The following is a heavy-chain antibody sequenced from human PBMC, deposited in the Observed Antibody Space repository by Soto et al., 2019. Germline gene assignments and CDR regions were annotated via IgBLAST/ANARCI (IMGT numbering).Heavy chain of an antibody. CDR1: GGSISSYY. Sequence: SETLSLTCTVSGGSISSYYWSWIRQPPGKGLEWIGYIYYSGSTNYNPSLKRRVTISVDTSKNQFSLKLSSVTAADTAVYYCARFGGSGRYLNLSYYYYYYYMDVWGKGTTVTVSS. CDR3: ARFGGSGRYLNLSYYYYYYYMDV. J-gene: IGHJ6*03. V-gene: IGHV4-59*01. D-gene: IGHD3-10*01. CDR2: IYYSGST.